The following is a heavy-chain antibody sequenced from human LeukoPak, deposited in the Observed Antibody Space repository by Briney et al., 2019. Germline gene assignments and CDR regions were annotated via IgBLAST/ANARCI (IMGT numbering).Heavy chain of an antibody. CDR2: INHSGST. D-gene: IGHD6-19*01. CDR1: GGSFSGYY. Sequence: SETLSLTCGVYGGSFSGYYWSWIRQPPGKGLEWIGEINHSGSTNYNPSLKSRVTISVDTSKNQFSLKLSSVTAADTAVYYCARPGDSGWFPFDYWGQGSLVTVSS. J-gene: IGHJ4*02. V-gene: IGHV4-34*01. CDR3: ARPGDSGWFPFDY.